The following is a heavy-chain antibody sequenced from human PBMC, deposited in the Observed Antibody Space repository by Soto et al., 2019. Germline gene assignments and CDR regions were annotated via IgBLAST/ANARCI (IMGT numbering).Heavy chain of an antibody. D-gene: IGHD3-3*01. Sequence: QVQLQESGPGLVKPSQTLSLTCTVSGASISNAGYYWNWIRQRPGKGLEWIGYISYSGSTYYNPSLKSRLTMSIDTSKSQFSLSLNSVTAADTAVYYCTRGGYDFLYHAHWGQGALVTVSS. CDR1: GASISNAGYY. V-gene: IGHV4-31*03. CDR3: TRGGYDFLYHAH. CDR2: ISYSGST. J-gene: IGHJ4*02.